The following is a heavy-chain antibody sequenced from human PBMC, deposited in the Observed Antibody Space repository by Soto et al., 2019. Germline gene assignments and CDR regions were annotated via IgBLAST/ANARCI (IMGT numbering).Heavy chain of an antibody. CDR2: IYYSGST. J-gene: IGHJ3*02. CDR3: AREARASYYYDPKDAFDI. Sequence: SETLSLTCTVSGGSISSGGYYWSWIRQHPGKGLEWIGYIYYSGSTYYNPSLKSRVTISVDTSKNQFSLKLSSVTAADTAVYYCAREARASYYYDPKDAFDIWGQGTMVTVSS. D-gene: IGHD3-22*01. V-gene: IGHV4-31*03. CDR1: GGSISSGGYY.